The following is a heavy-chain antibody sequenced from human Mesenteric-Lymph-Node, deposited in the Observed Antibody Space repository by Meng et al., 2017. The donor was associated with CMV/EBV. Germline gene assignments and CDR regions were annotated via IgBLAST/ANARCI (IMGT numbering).Heavy chain of an antibody. D-gene: IGHD4-23*01. CDR3: ASAKKTGGDNPDY. V-gene: IGHV3-7*01. J-gene: IGHJ4*02. Sequence: GESLKISCAASGFTFSSCWMSWVRQAPGKGLEWVANIKEDGSEKYYVDSVRGRFTISRDNAENSLYLQINSLRAEDTAVYYCASAKKTGGDNPDYWGQGTLVTVSS. CDR2: IKEDGSEK. CDR1: GFTFSSCW.